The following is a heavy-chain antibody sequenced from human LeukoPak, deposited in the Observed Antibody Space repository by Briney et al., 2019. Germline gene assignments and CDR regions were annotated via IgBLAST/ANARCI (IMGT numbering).Heavy chain of an antibody. D-gene: IGHD2-21*02. CDR2: INHSGST. CDR1: GGSFSGYY. V-gene: IGHV4-34*01. CDR3: AREGGFVVVTATYYFDY. J-gene: IGHJ4*02. Sequence: PSETLSLTCAVYGGSFSGYYWSWIRQPPGKGLEWIGEINHSGSTNYNPSLKSRVTISVDTSKNQFSLKLSSVTAADTAVYYCAREGGFVVVTATYYFDYWGQGTLVTVSS.